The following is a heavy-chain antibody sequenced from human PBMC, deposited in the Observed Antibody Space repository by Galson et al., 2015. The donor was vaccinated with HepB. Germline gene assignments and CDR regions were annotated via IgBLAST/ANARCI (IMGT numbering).Heavy chain of an antibody. V-gene: IGHV4-4*07. Sequence: ETLSLTCTVSGGSMSTYYWSWIRQPAGKGLEWIGRIYTSGSTNYNPSLRSRVTMSIDTSKNQFSLSLRSVTAADKAVYYWARQFSGFSYGYGRFDPWGQGTLVTVSS. J-gene: IGHJ5*02. CDR2: IYTSGST. CDR3: ARQFSGFSYGYGRFDP. D-gene: IGHD5-18*01. CDR1: GGSMSTYY.